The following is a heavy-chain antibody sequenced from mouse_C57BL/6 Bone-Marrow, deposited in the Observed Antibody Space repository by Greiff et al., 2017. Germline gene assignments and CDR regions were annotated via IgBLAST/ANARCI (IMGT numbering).Heavy chain of an antibody. CDR1: GYTFTSYW. V-gene: IGHV1-72*01. CDR2: IDPNSGGT. Sequence: QVQLQQPGAELVKPGASVKLSCKASGYTFTSYWMHWVKQRPGRGLEWIGRIDPNSGGTKYNEKFKSKATLTVDKPSSTAYMQLSSRTSEDSAVDYCARWAYDYDCLYAMDYWGQGTSVTVSS. D-gene: IGHD2-4*01. CDR3: ARWAYDYDCLYAMDY. J-gene: IGHJ4*01.